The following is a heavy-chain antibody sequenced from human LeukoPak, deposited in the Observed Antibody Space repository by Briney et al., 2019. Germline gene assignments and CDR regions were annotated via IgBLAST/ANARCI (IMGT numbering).Heavy chain of an antibody. CDR1: GGSFSGYY. D-gene: IGHD2-2*02. CDR2: INHSGST. J-gene: IGHJ6*03. Sequence: PSETLSLTCAVYGGSFSGYYCSWIRQPPGKGLEWIGEINHSGSTNYNPSLKSRVTISVDTSKNQFSLKLSSVTAADTAVYYCAREATHCSSTSCYKGYYYYMDVWGKGTTVTVSS. CDR3: AREATHCSSTSCYKGYYYYMDV. V-gene: IGHV4-34*01.